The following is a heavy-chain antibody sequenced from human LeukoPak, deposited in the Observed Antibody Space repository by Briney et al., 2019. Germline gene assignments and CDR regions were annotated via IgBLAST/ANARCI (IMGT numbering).Heavy chain of an antibody. J-gene: IGHJ4*01. D-gene: IGHD3-22*01. Sequence: SETLSLTCTVSGGSISSGDFYWSWIRQPPGKGLEWIGYIYYSGSTYYNPSLKSRVTISVDTSKNQFSLKLSSVTAADTAVYYCARLRYYDSSGYTFDNWGHGTLVTVSS. CDR1: GGSISSGDFY. CDR3: ARLRYYDSSGYTFDN. V-gene: IGHV4-30-4*08. CDR2: IYYSGST.